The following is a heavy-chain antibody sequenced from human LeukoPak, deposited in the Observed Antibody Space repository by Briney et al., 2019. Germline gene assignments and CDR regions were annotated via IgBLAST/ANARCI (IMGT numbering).Heavy chain of an antibody. CDR2: ISGSSSYI. J-gene: IGHJ4*02. CDR3: AREIAVAGPYYFDY. CDR1: GFTFSSYS. D-gene: IGHD6-19*01. Sequence: GGSLRLSCAASGFTFSSYSMNWVRQAPGKGLEWVSSISGSSSYIYYADSVKGRFTISRDNAKNSLYLQMNSLRAEDTAVYYCAREIAVAGPYYFDYWGQGTLVTVSS. V-gene: IGHV3-21*01.